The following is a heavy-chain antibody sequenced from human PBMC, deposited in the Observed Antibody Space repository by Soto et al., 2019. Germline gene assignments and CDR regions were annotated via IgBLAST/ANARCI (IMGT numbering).Heavy chain of an antibody. CDR3: ARGGGIAAAGTLYYYGMDV. J-gene: IGHJ6*02. V-gene: IGHV4-59*01. CDR1: GGSISSYY. D-gene: IGHD6-13*01. CDR2: IYYSGST. Sequence: PSETLSLTCTVSGGSISSYYWSWIRQPPGKGLEWIGYIYYSGSTNYNPSLKSRVTISVDTSKNQFSLKLSSVTAADTVVYYCARGGGIAAAGTLYYYGMDVWGQGTTVT.